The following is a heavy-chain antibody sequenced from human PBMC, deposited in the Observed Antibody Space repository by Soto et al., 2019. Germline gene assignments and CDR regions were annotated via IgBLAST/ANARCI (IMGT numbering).Heavy chain of an antibody. Sequence: GGSIVGGGYPRSRIQKPPGKSLERIGYIYYSGSTNYNPSLKSRVTISVDTSKNQLSLKLSSVTAADTAVYYCARQSKYCSITSCCAPTYCYYGMDIWGQRTTGTVSS. J-gene: IGHJ6*02. CDR3: ARQSKYCSITSCCAPTYCYYGMDI. CDR2: IYYSGST. CDR1: GGSIVGGGYP. V-gene: IGHV4-30-2*04. D-gene: IGHD2-2*01.